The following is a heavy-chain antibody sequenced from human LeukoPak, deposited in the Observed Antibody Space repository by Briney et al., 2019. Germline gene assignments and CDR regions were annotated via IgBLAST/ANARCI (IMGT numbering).Heavy chain of an antibody. CDR3: VRLHKTRGEATGWYYFDT. Sequence: PSETLSLTCGVSGGSISRGGYSWSWIRQSPRKGLEWIGYIYHTGITHYNPSLKSRPTISMDKSTNKFSLNLTSVSAADTAVYYCVRLHKTRGEATGWYYFDTWGPGTQVTVSS. J-gene: IGHJ4*02. V-gene: IGHV4-30-2*06. CDR1: GGSISRGGYS. D-gene: IGHD6-19*01. CDR2: IYHTGIT.